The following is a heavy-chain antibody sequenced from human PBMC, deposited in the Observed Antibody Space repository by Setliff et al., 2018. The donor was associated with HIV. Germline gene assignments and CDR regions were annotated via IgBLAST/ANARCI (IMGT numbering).Heavy chain of an antibody. D-gene: IGHD3-10*01. CDR2: LDPESGEV. CDR3: ASQSAHYFGPGSYNVH. Sequence: ASVKVSCKASGYTFSDFYIHWVQQAPGKGLEWMGRLDPESGEVIYGENFQGRVTISADTSINTTYMELPSLTSEDTAVYYCASQSAHYFGPGSYNVHWGQGTLVTVSS. J-gene: IGHJ4*02. V-gene: IGHV1-69-2*01. CDR1: GYTFSDFY.